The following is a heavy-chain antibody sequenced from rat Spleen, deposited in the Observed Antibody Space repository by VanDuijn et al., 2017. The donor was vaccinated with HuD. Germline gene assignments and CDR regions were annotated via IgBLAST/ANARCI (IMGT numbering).Heavy chain of an antibody. CDR3: ARHGSRPPYFYVLDA. Sequence: EVQLVESDGGLVQPGRSLKLSCAASGFAFSDFYMAWVRQAPTKGLEWVATINYNGISTFYRDSVKDRFTISRDNAKDTLYLQMASLRSEETATYYCARHGSRPPYFYVLDAWGQGASVTVSS. V-gene: IGHV5-7*01. CDR1: GFAFSDFY. J-gene: IGHJ4*01. D-gene: IGHD1-8*01. CDR2: INYNGIST.